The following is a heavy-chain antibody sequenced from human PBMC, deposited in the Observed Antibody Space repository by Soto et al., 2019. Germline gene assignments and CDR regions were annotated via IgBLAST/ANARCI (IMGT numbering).Heavy chain of an antibody. D-gene: IGHD3-16*02. CDR2: INHSGST. V-gene: IGHV4-34*01. CDR1: GGSFSGYY. Sequence: SETLSLTCAVYGGSFSGYYWGWIRQPPGKGLEWIGEINHSGSTNYNPSLKSRVTISVDTSKNQFSLKLSSVTAADTAVYYCARGITYDYIWGGYRPLDYWGQGP. CDR3: ARGITYDYIWGGYRPLDY. J-gene: IGHJ4*02.